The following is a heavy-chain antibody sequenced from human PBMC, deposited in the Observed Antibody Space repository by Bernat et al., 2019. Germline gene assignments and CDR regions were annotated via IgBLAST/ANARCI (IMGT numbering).Heavy chain of an antibody. CDR2: IKQDGSEK. CDR1: GFTFSSYW. D-gene: IGHD6-13*01. Sequence: EVQLVESGGGLVQPGGSLRLSCAASGFTFSSYWMNWVRQAPGKGLEWVANIKQDGSEKYYLDSVKGRFTISRDNAKNSLCLQMNSLRAEDTAVYYWARQRMGPAAAKYYFDYWGQGTLVTVSS. V-gene: IGHV3-7*03. J-gene: IGHJ4*02. CDR3: ARQRMGPAAAKYYFDY.